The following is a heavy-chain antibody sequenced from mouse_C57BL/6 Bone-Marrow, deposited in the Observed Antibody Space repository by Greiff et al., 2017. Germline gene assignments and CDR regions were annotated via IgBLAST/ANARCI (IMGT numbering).Heavy chain of an antibody. V-gene: IGHV6-3*01. Sequence: VQLKQSGGGLVQPGGSMKLSCVASGFTFSNYWMNWVRQSPEKGLEWVAQIRLKSDNYATHYAESVKGRFTISRDDSKSSVYLQMNNLRAEDTGIYYCTVTGDYWGQGTTLTVSS. J-gene: IGHJ2*01. CDR2: IRLKSDNYAT. CDR3: TVTGDY. CDR1: GFTFSNYW.